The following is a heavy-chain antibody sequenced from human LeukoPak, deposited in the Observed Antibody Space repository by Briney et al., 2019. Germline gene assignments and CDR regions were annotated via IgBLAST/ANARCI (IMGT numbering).Heavy chain of an antibody. CDR3: ARYGSTVFDI. D-gene: IGHD2-2*03. V-gene: IGHV4-4*07. J-gene: IGHJ3*02. Sequence: PSETLSLTCSVSGGSINSYYWSWIRQPAGKGLEWIGRIYSSGSTNYNPSPKSRVTMSVDTSKNQFSLKLSSVTAADTAVYYCARYGSTVFDIWGRGTMVTVSS. CDR2: IYSSGST. CDR1: GGSINSYY.